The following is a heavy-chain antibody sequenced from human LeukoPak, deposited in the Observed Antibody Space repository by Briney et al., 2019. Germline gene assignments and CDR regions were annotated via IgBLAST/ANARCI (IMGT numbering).Heavy chain of an antibody. CDR1: GFTFTSYS. CDR2: ITTSDGNT. CDR3: AKDGGLWVSAHWGDS. Sequence: GGSLRLSCAASGFTFTSYSMNWVRQAPGKGLEWVSTITTSDGNTYYADSVKGRFTVSRDNSKNTLYLQMNSLRAEDTAVYYCAKDGGLWVSAHWGDSWGRGTLVTVSS. V-gene: IGHV3-23*01. D-gene: IGHD7-27*01. J-gene: IGHJ4*02.